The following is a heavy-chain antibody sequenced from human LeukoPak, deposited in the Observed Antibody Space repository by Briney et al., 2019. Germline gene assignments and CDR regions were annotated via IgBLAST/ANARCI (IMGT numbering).Heavy chain of an antibody. CDR2: INPSGGST. Sequence: ASVKVSCKASGYTFTSYYMHWVRQAPGQGLEWMGIINPSGGSTSYAQKFQGRVTMTRDTSTSTVYMELSSLRSEDTAVYYCARGHLTSRIAEAGTLDYWGQGTLVTVSS. CDR3: ARGHLTSRIAEAGTLDY. J-gene: IGHJ4*02. V-gene: IGHV1-46*01. CDR1: GYTFTSYY. D-gene: IGHD6-19*01.